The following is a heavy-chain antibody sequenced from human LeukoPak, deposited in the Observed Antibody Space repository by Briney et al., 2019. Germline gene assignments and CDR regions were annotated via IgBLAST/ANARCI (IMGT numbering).Heavy chain of an antibody. J-gene: IGHJ4*02. V-gene: IGHV4-34*01. D-gene: IGHD2-21*02. Sequence: PSETLSLTCAVSGVSFNDYYWSWVRETPGKGLEWIGEINHSGYTNDSPSLKSRVTLSIDTSRKQFSLNLRSVTVADTGIYYCTRMTAGHDYWGQGTLVTVSS. CDR2: INHSGYT. CDR1: GVSFNDYY. CDR3: TRMTAGHDY.